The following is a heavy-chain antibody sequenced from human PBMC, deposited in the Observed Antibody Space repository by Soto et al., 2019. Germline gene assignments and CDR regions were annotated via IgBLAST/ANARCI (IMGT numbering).Heavy chain of an antibody. J-gene: IGHJ4*02. CDR2: IIPIFGTA. V-gene: IGHV1-69*13. Sequence: SVKVSCKASGGTFSSYAISWVRQAPGQGLEWMGGIIPIFGTANYAQKFQGRVTITADESTSTAYMELSSLRSEDTAVYYCARGSMPEWLLSPFDYWGQGTLVTVSS. CDR3: ARGSMPEWLLSPFDY. D-gene: IGHD3-3*01. CDR1: GGTFSSYA.